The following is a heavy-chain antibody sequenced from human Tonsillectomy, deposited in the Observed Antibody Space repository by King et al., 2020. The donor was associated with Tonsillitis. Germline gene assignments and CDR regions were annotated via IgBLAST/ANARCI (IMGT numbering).Heavy chain of an antibody. J-gene: IGHJ5*02. D-gene: IGHD4-23*01. CDR1: GFTFSSYG. CDR2: IRYDGSNK. V-gene: IGHV3-30*02. Sequence: QVQLVESGGGVVQPGGSLRLSCAASGFTFSSYGMHWVRQAPGKGLEWVAFIRYDGSNKYYADSVKGRFTISRDNSKNTLYLQMNSLRAEDTAVYYCATDFLGGNHVANWFDPWGQGTLVTVSS. CDR3: ATDFLGGNHVANWFDP.